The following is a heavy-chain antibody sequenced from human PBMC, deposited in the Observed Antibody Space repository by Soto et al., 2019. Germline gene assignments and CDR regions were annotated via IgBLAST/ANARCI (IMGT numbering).Heavy chain of an antibody. J-gene: IGHJ6*02. CDR2: ISAYNGNT. CDR3: ATAREPHLQTLGMDV. CDR1: GYTFTSYG. Sequence: QVQLVQSGAEVKKPGASVKVSCKASGYTFTSYGISWVRQAPGQGLEWMGWISAYNGNTNYAQKLQGRVTMTTDTSTSTADMELRSLRSDDTAVYYCATAREPHLQTLGMDVWGQGTTVTVSS. D-gene: IGHD1-1*01. V-gene: IGHV1-18*01.